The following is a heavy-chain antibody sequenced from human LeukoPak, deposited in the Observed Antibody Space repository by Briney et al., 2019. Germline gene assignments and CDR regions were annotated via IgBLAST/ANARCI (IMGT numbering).Heavy chain of an antibody. CDR2: INWNGGST. J-gene: IGHJ4*02. V-gene: IGHV3-20*04. CDR1: GFTFDDYG. D-gene: IGHD3-22*01. Sequence: GGSLRLSCAASGFTFDDYGMSWVRQAPGKGLEWVSGINWNGGSTVYAESVKGRFTISRDNAKNSLYLQMNSLRAEDTALYYCARDDGDYYDSRKPLDYWGQGTLVTVSS. CDR3: ARDDGDYYDSRKPLDY.